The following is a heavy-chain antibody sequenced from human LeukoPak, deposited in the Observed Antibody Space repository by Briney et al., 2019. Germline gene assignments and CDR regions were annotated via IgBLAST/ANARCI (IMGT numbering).Heavy chain of an antibody. Sequence: ASVKVSCKASGYTFTDYFIHWVRQAPGQGLEWMGWINPNSGGTNYAQKFQGRVTMTRDTSTSTAYMELNLRSDDTAVYYCARDKAGRGTGWYLSDYWGQGTLVTVSS. J-gene: IGHJ4*02. CDR1: GYTFTDYF. V-gene: IGHV1-2*02. CDR3: ARDKAGRGTGWYLSDY. CDR2: INPNSGGT. D-gene: IGHD6-19*01.